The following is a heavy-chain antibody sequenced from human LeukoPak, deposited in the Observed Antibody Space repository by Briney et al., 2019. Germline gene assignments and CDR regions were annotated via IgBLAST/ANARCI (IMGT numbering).Heavy chain of an antibody. CDR2: INHSGST. V-gene: IGHV4-34*01. CDR3: ARGLGDSSGYYSSYFDY. Sequence: SETLSLTCAVYGGSFSGYYWSWIRQPPGKGLEWIGEINHSGSTNYNPSLKSRVTISVDTSKNQFSLKLSSVTAADTAVYYCARGLGDSSGYYSSYFDYWGQGTVVIVSS. J-gene: IGHJ4*02. D-gene: IGHD3-22*01. CDR1: GGSFSGYY.